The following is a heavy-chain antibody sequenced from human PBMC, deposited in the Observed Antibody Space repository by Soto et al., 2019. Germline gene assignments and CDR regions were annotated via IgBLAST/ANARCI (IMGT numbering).Heavy chain of an antibody. D-gene: IGHD3-16*01. J-gene: IGHJ6*02. V-gene: IGHV3-48*02. CDR1: GFTLSNYA. CDR3: ARIKLVEFFFINVDVYDMDL. CDR2: ISSDSRYI. Sequence: EVQLVESGGGLVQPGGSLRLSCAASGFTLSNYAVNWVRQAPGKGLEWVSYISSDSRYIYYGDSVKGRFTISRDNARHSVYLQMNSLRDEDTAVYYCARIKLVEFFFINVDVYDMDLWGQGTTVNVSS.